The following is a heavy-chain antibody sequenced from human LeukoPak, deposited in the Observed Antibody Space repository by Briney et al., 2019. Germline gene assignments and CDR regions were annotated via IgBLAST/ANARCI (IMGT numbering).Heavy chain of an antibody. CDR3: AKELPGAGLFVS. CDR1: GASISAYY. J-gene: IGHJ4*01. Sequence: SETLSLTCTVSGASISAYYWNWIRQPAGKGLEWIGHFYARGNSNYNPSLKSRVTMSVDTSKSHFSLKLRSVTAADSAVYYCAKELPGAGLFVSWGLGTLVTVSS. D-gene: IGHD2-21*02. CDR2: FYARGNS. V-gene: IGHV4-4*07.